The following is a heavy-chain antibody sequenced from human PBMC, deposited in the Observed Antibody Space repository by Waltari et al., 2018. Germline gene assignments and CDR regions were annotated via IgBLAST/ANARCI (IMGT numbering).Heavy chain of an antibody. Sequence: QVQLQESGPGLVKPSETLSLTCTVSGGSISSHYWSWIRQPPGKGLEWIGYIYYSGSTNYNPSPKSRVTISVDTSKNQFSLKLSSVTAADTAVYYCARDTQYYGSGSYVCAFDIWGQGTMVTVSS. CDR1: GGSISSHY. V-gene: IGHV4-59*11. D-gene: IGHD3-10*01. CDR2: IYYSGST. J-gene: IGHJ3*02. CDR3: ARDTQYYGSGSYVCAFDI.